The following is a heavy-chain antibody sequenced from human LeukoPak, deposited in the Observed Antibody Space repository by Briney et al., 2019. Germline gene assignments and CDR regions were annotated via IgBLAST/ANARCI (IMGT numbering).Heavy chain of an antibody. D-gene: IGHD3-22*01. J-gene: IGHJ4*02. CDR2: ISGSGGST. CDR1: GFTFSSYA. V-gene: IGHV3-23*01. CDR3: ARIHPPKYYYDSSGSDHLDY. Sequence: PGGSLRLSCAASGFTFSSYAMSWVRQAPGKGLEWVSAISGSGGSTYYADSVKGRFTISRDNPKNTLYLQMNSLRAEDTAVYYCARIHPPKYYYDSSGSDHLDYWGQGTLVTVSS.